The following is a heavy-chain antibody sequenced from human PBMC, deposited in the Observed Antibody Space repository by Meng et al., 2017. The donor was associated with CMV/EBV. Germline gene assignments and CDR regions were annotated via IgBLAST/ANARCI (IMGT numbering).Heavy chain of an antibody. CDR1: GFTSSSYW. CDR2: IKQDGSGK. D-gene: IGHD3-3*01. CDR3: ARGLEWLLLGIFDY. J-gene: IGHJ4*02. V-gene: IGHV3-7*04. Sequence: GGLLRPSCAASGFTSSSYWMGWVRQAPGKGLEWVANIKQDGSGKYYVDSVKGRFTISRDNAKNSLYLQMNNLRAEYTAVYYCARGLEWLLLGIFDYWGQGTLVTVSS.